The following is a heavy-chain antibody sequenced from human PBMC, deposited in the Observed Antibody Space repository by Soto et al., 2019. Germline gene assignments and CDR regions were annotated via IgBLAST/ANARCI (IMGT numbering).Heavy chain of an antibody. CDR3: ARVSLVGPSGGRYFDY. CDR2: IKNKANSYTT. D-gene: IGHD1-26*01. Sequence: EVQLVESGGGLVQPGGSLRLSCAASGFTFSAHYMDWVRQAPGKGLEWVGRIKNKANSYTTEYAASVEGRFTISREDSQNSVYLQMNILKTEDTAVYYCARVSLVGPSGGRYFDYWGQGSQVAVSS. J-gene: IGHJ4*02. CDR1: GFTFSAHY. V-gene: IGHV3-72*01.